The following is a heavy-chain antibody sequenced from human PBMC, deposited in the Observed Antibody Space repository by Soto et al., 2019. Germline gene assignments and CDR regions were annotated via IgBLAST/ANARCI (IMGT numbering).Heavy chain of an antibody. CDR2: ISSSSSYI. V-gene: IGHV3-21*01. J-gene: IGHJ6*04. Sequence: GGSLRLSCAASGFTFSSYSMNWVRQAPGKGLEWVSSISSSSSYIYYADSVKGRFTISRDNAKNSLYLQMNSLRAEDTAVYYCARDAKLGYCSSTSCSPLGVWGKGTTVTVSS. D-gene: IGHD2-2*01. CDR3: ARDAKLGYCSSTSCSPLGV. CDR1: GFTFSSYS.